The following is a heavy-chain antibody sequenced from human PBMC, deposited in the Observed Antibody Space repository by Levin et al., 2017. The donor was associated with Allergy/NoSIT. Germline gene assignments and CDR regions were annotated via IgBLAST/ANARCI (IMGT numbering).Heavy chain of an antibody. D-gene: IGHD2-21*01. CDR3: ARDGVYDFRSPHYWGYFDL. V-gene: IGHV1-18*01. CDR2: ISGYNGNT. Sequence: ASVKVSCKASGYTFTNYGVNWVRQFPGQGLEWMGWISGYNGNTNYPQKLQGRVTLTIDSSTTTVFMELRGLTSDDTAVYYCARDGVYDFRSPHYWGYFDLWGQGTLVTVSS. J-gene: IGHJ5*02. CDR1: GYTFTNYG.